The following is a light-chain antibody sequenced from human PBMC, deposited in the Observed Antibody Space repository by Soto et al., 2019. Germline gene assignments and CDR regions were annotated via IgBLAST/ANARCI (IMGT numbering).Light chain of an antibody. CDR3: QQRTNWIT. J-gene: IGKJ5*01. Sequence: ENIFTQSPDTPSFSPGERATLSCQASQTVSSNYLAWCQQRPGQAPRLLIYGASTRAAGIPDRFSGSGSGTDFTLTISRLEPEDFAVYYCQQRTNWITFGQGTRLEIK. CDR1: QTVSSNY. CDR2: GAS. V-gene: IGKV3D-20*02.